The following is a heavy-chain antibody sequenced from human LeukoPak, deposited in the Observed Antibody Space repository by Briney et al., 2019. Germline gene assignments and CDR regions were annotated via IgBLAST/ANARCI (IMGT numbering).Heavy chain of an antibody. D-gene: IGHD6-13*01. CDR1: GFTFSSYA. CDR3: ARDGDSSSWPHRNWFDP. CDR2: ISSSSSTI. J-gene: IGHJ5*02. V-gene: IGHV3-48*01. Sequence: PGGSLRLSCAASGFTFSSYAMSWVRQAPGKGLEWVSYISSSSSTIYYADSVKGRFTISRDNAKNSLYLQMNSLRAEDTAVYYCARDGDSSSWPHRNWFDPWGQGTLVTVSS.